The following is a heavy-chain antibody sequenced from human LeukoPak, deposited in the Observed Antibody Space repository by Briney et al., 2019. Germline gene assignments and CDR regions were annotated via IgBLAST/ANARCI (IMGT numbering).Heavy chain of an antibody. CDR3: ARGGYYGLGNDFRFDP. J-gene: IGHJ5*02. V-gene: IGHV4-39*07. CDR2: IYFSGGT. Sequence: SETLSLTCTVSGDSISSSNCYWGWIRQPPGKGLEWIGSIYFSGGTYYNASLKSRVTISVDTSKNQFSLKLSSVTAADTAVYYCARGGYYGLGNDFRFDPWGQGTLVTVSS. CDR1: GDSISSSNCY. D-gene: IGHD3-10*01.